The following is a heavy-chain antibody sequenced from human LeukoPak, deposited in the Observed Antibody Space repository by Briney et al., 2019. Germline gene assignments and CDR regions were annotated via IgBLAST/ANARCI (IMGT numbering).Heavy chain of an antibody. D-gene: IGHD3-22*01. CDR2: ISGSGGST. CDR1: GFTFSSYG. V-gene: IGHV3-23*01. J-gene: IGHJ4*02. Sequence: GGSLRLSCAASGFTFSSYGMSWVRQAPGKGLEWVSAISGSGGSTYYADSVKGRFTISRDNSKNTLYPQMNSLRAEDTAVYYCARDRGYYYDSSGYPDYWGQGTLVTVSS. CDR3: ARDRGYYYDSSGYPDY.